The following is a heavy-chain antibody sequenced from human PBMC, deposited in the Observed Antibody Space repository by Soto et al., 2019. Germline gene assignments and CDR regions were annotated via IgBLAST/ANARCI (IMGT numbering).Heavy chain of an antibody. CDR3: ARSPAITIFGVVNNFDY. Sequence: LSLTCTVSGGSISTYFWSWIRQPPGKGLEGIGYISYRGSTSYNPSLERRVTISVDTSKNQFSLKLNSVTAADTAIYYCARSPAITIFGVVNNFDYWGQGTLVTASS. CDR2: ISYRGST. CDR1: GGSISTYF. J-gene: IGHJ4*02. V-gene: IGHV4-59*08. D-gene: IGHD3-3*01.